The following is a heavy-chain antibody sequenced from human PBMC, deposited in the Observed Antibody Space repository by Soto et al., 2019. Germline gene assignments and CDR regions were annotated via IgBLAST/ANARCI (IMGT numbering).Heavy chain of an antibody. Sequence: QVQLQQSGPGLVKPSQTLSLTCAISGDSVSSNDAVWNWIRQSPSRGLEWLGRTYYRSIWQTEYADSVKGRITTHPDASKNQFSLQLNSATPEDTAMYYCARLVGNSWLDHWGQGTLVTVSA. V-gene: IGHV6-1*01. D-gene: IGHD6-6*01. CDR2: TYYRSIWQT. J-gene: IGHJ5*02. CDR3: ARLVGNSWLDH. CDR1: GDSVSSNDAV.